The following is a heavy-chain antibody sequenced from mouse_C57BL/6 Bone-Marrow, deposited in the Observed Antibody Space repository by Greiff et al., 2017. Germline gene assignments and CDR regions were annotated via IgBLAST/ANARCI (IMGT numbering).Heavy chain of an antibody. V-gene: IGHV1-82*01. J-gene: IGHJ1*03. Sequence: VQLKQSGPELVKPGASVKISCKASGYAFSSACMNWVKQRPGKGLEWIGRIYPGDGDTNYNGKFKGKATLTADKSSSTAYMQLSSLTSEDSAVYFCESRGNYYGSSAWFAFEVWGTVTTVTVSS. CDR2: IYPGDGDT. CDR3: ESRGNYYGSSAWFAFEV. D-gene: IGHD1-1*01. CDR1: GYAFSSAC.